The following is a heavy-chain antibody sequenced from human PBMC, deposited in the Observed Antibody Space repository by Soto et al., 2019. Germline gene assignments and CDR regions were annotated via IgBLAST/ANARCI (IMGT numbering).Heavy chain of an antibody. CDR3: ARGGWPDGYNAPLYS. J-gene: IGHJ5*02. CDR2: VSHDAGST. Sequence: PGGSLRLACGASAFSNYAIHWVRQAPGKGLEWVGIVSHDAGSTYTADSVQGHFSISRDTSNSTVYLHMTSLRPEDSGLYYCARGGWPDGYNAPLYSWGQGSLVTVSS. D-gene: IGHD5-12*01. CDR1: AFSNYA. V-gene: IGHV3-30*03.